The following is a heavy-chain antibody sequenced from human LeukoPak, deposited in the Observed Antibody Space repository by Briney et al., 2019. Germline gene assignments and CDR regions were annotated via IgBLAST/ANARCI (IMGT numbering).Heavy chain of an antibody. Sequence: GGSLRLSCTASGFTLSSYEMNWVRQAPGKGLEWVSYISSSGSTIYYADSVKGRFTIYRDNAKNSLYLQMNSMRAEDTAVYYCAELGITMIGGVWGKGTTVTISS. CDR1: GFTLSSYE. CDR3: AELGITMIGGV. D-gene: IGHD3-10*02. J-gene: IGHJ6*04. CDR2: ISSSGSTI. V-gene: IGHV3-48*03.